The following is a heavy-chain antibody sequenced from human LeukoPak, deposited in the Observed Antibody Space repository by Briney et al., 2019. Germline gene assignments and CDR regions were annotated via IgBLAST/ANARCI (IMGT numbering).Heavy chain of an antibody. D-gene: IGHD3-22*01. CDR3: ARDLGGIGSGYYYGH. J-gene: IGHJ1*01. CDR1: GYTFTSYY. V-gene: IGHV1-46*01. Sequence: ASVKVSCKASGYTFTSYYMHWVRQAPGQGLEWMGIINPSGGSTSYAQKFQSRVTMTRDTSTSTVYMELSSLRSEDTAVYYCARDLGGIGSGYYYGHWGQGTLVTVSS. CDR2: INPSGGST.